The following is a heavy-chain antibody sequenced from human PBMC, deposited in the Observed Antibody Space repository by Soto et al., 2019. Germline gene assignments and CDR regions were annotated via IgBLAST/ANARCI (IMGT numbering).Heavy chain of an antibody. CDR1: GYTFTSYG. Sequence: GASVKVSCKASGYTFTSYGISWVRQAPGQGLEWMGWISAYNGNTNYAQKLQGRVNMTTDTSTSTAYMELRSLRSDATAVYYCAREGYYGSGPYYYYGMDVWGQGTTVTAP. D-gene: IGHD3-10*01. CDR2: ISAYNGNT. V-gene: IGHV1-18*01. J-gene: IGHJ6*02. CDR3: AREGYYGSGPYYYYGMDV.